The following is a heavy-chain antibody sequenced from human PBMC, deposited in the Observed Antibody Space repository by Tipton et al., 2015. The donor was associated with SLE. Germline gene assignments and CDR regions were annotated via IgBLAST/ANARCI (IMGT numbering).Heavy chain of an antibody. J-gene: IGHJ4*01. V-gene: IGHV4-38-2*01. CDR2: VFQNGDT. CDR3: ANEWYSSTSFDY. CDR1: GITISRGNY. D-gene: IGHD6-13*01. Sequence: TLSLTCDVDGITISRGNYWGWIRQPPGGGLQWIGSVFQNGDTHYNPSLKNRIIISVDTSKNQYSLKLTSVTAADTAVYYCANEWYSSTSFDYWGHGTRVTVSS.